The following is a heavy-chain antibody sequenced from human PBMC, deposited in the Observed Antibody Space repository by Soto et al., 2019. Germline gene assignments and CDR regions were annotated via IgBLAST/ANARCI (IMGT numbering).Heavy chain of an antibody. D-gene: IGHD3-9*01. CDR2: IYYSGST. Sequence: LSLTCTVSGGSISSSSYYWGWIRQPPGKGLEWIGSIYYSGSTYYNPSLKSRVTISVDTSKNQFSLKLSSVTAADTAVYYCARRYGDYDILTGYYRAQYFDYWGQGTLVTVSS. J-gene: IGHJ4*02. V-gene: IGHV4-39*01. CDR1: GGSISSSSYY. CDR3: ARRYGDYDILTGYYRAQYFDY.